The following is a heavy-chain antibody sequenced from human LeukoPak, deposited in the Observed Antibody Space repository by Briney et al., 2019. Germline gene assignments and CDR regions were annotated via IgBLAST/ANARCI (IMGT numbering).Heavy chain of an antibody. CDR2: ISGSGGST. CDR1: RFTFSSYG. J-gene: IGHJ4*02. V-gene: IGHV3-23*01. D-gene: IGHD3-22*01. CDR3: AKSSYYDASGYYREYYFDY. Sequence: GGSLRLSCAASRFTFSSYGMSWVRQAPGKGLEWVSSISGSGGSTYYADSVKGRFTISRDNSKNTLYLQMNSLRDEDTAVCYCAKSSYYDASGYYREYYFDYWGQGTLVTVSS.